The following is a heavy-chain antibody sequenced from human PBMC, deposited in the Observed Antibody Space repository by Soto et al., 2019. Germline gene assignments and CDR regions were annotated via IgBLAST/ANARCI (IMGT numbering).Heavy chain of an antibody. J-gene: IGHJ5*02. Sequence: PGGSLRLSCAGSGFTFGDSYMSWIRQAPGKGLEWLSYISPGSRYPAYADSVKGRFTVSRDNAKRSLYLQMMSLTAEDTAVYYCVRGGGGGLFDPWGQGTMVTVSS. CDR3: VRGGGGGLFDP. CDR1: GFTFGDSY. CDR2: ISPGSRYP. V-gene: IGHV3-11*06. D-gene: IGHD2-15*01.